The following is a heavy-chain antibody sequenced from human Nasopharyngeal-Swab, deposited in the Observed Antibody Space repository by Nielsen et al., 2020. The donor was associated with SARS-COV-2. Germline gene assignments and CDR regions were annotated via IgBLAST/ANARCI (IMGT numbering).Heavy chain of an antibody. J-gene: IGHJ4*02. V-gene: IGHV4-39*07. D-gene: IGHD2-2*01. CDR3: ARYCSSTSADFDY. CDR2: IYYSGST. Sequence: WIRQPPGEGLEWIGSIYYSGSTYYNPSLKSRVTISVDTSKNQFSLKLSSVTAADTAVYYCARYCSSTSADFDYWGQGTLVTVSS.